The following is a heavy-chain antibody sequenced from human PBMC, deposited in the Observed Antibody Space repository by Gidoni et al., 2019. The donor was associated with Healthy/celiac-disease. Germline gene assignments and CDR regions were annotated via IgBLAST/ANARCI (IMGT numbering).Heavy chain of an antibody. CDR1: GGSISSYY. J-gene: IGHJ3*02. D-gene: IGHD3-22*01. CDR2: IYYSGST. V-gene: IGHV4-59*08. Sequence: QVQLQESGPGLVKPSETLSLTCTVSGGSISSYYWSWIRQPPGKGLEWIGYIYYSGSTNYNPALKSRVTISVDTSKNQFSLKLSSVTAADTAVYYCARREVDSSGYFDAFDIWGQGTMVTVSS. CDR3: ARREVDSSGYFDAFDI.